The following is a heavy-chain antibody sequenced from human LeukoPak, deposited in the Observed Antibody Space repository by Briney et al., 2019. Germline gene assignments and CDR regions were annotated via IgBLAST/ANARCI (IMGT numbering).Heavy chain of an antibody. Sequence: GGSLRLSCAASGFTFSSYWMSWVRQAPGKGLEWVANIKQDGSEKYYVDSVKGRFTISRDNTKNSLYLQMNSLRAEDTAVYYCAREMITFGGVTIDYWGQGTLVTVSS. CDR1: GFTFSSYW. J-gene: IGHJ4*02. CDR2: IKQDGSEK. V-gene: IGHV3-7*01. D-gene: IGHD3-16*01. CDR3: AREMITFGGVTIDY.